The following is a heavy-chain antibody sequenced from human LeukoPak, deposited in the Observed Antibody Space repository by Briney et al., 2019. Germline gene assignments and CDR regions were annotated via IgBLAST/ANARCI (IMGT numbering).Heavy chain of an antibody. CDR1: GFTFSSYG. Sequence: PGGSLRLSCAASGFTFSSYGMHWVRQAPGKGLEWVAFIRYDGSNKYYADSVKGRFTISRDNSKNTLYLQMNSLRAEDTAVYYCAKAVGQVRMENYFDYWGQGTLVTVSS. D-gene: IGHD1-1*01. V-gene: IGHV3-30*02. CDR3: AKAVGQVRMENYFDY. J-gene: IGHJ4*02. CDR2: IRYDGSNK.